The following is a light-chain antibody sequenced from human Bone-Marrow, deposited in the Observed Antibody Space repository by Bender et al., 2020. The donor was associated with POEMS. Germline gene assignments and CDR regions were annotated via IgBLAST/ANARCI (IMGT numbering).Light chain of an antibody. CDR1: KLEDKY. V-gene: IGLV3-1*01. J-gene: IGLJ3*02. Sequence: SYDLTQPPSMSVSPGQTASITCSGDKLEDKYCFWYQQKAGHSPILVIYQDSKRPSGIPERFSGSNSGNTATLTISGTQAMDEADYYCVAWDDSLSVWVFGGGTKLTVL. CDR2: QDS. CDR3: VAWDDSLSVWV.